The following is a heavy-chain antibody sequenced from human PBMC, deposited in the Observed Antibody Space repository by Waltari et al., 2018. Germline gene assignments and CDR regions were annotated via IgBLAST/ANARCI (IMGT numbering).Heavy chain of an antibody. Sequence: QVQLVESGGGVVQPGRSLRLSCAASGFPFRSYGMHWVRQAPGKGLEWVAVIWYDGSNKYYADSVKGRFTISRDNSKNTLYLQMNSLRAEDTAVYYCASNGGLGYYYYGMDVWGQGTTVTVSS. CDR1: GFPFRSYG. CDR2: IWYDGSNK. D-gene: IGHD7-27*01. J-gene: IGHJ6*02. CDR3: ASNGGLGYYYYGMDV. V-gene: IGHV3-33*01.